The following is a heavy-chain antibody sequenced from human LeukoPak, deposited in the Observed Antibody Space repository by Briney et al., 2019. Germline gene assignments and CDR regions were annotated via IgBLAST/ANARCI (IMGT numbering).Heavy chain of an antibody. CDR3: ARRVVPGGHIPGYFDL. CDR2: IYYSGST. J-gene: IGHJ2*01. Sequence: SETLSLTCTVSGGSISSSSYYWGWLRQPPGKGLEWIGSIYYSGSTYYNPSLKSRVTISVDTSKNQFSLKLSSVTAADTAVYYCARRVVPGGHIPGYFDLWGRGTLVTVSS. V-gene: IGHV4-39*01. CDR1: GGSISSSSYY. D-gene: IGHD3-3*01.